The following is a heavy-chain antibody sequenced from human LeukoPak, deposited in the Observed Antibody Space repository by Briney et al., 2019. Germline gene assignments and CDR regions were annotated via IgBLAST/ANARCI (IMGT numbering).Heavy chain of an antibody. J-gene: IGHJ4*02. Sequence: SVKVSCKASGGTFSSYAISWVRQTPGQGLEWMGGIIPIFGTANYAQKFQGRVTITADESTSTAYMELSSLRSEDTAVYYCARAGYYYDSSGSLDYWGKGPLVTVSS. V-gene: IGHV1-69*13. CDR2: IIPIFGTA. CDR3: ARAGYYYDSSGSLDY. D-gene: IGHD3-22*01. CDR1: GGTFSSYA.